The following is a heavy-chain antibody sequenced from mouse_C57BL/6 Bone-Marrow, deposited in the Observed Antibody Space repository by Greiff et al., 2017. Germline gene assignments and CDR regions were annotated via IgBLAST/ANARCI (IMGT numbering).Heavy chain of an antibody. CDR1: GYTFTDYY. J-gene: IGHJ4*01. CDR3: ARGEITTGRNCAMDY. Sequence: EVQLQQSGPELVKPGASVKISCKASGYTFTDYYMNWVKQSHGKSLEWIGDINPNNGGTSYNQKFKGKATLTVDKSSSTAYMERRSLTSEDSAVYYCARGEITTGRNCAMDYWGQGTSVNVTS. V-gene: IGHV1-26*01. CDR2: INPNNGGT. D-gene: IGHD2-4*01.